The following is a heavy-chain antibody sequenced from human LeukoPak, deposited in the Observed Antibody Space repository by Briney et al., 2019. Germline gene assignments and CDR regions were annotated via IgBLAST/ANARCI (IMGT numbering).Heavy chain of an antibody. CDR1: GGSISSYY. CDR3: ARELTVAAYYYGMDV. V-gene: IGHV4-4*07. Sequence: PSETLSLTCTVSGGSISSYYWSWIRQPAGKGPEWIGRIYTSGSTNYNPSLKSRVTMSVDTSKNQFSLKLSSVTAADTAVYYCARELTVAAYYYGMDVWGQGTTVTVSS. D-gene: IGHD6-25*01. CDR2: IYTSGST. J-gene: IGHJ6*02.